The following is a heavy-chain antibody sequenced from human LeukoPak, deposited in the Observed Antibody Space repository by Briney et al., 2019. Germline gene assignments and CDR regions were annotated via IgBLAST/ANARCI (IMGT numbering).Heavy chain of an antibody. Sequence: TGGSPRLSCAASGFTFSSYAMTWVRQAPGKGLEWVAAITDSGGSTYYADSVKGRFTISRDNSKNTLYLQVDSLRAEDTAIYTSARRKVVMKAAGDWYFDLWGRGTLVIVSS. V-gene: IGHV3-23*01. D-gene: IGHD3-22*01. J-gene: IGHJ2*01. CDR1: GFTFSSYA. CDR3: ARRKVVMKAAGDWYFDL. CDR2: ITDSGGST.